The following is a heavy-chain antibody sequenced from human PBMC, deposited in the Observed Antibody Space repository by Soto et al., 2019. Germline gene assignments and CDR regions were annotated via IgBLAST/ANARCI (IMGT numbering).Heavy chain of an antibody. CDR3: ARMKVDSYQFYYAMDV. CDR2: IFSDNER. Sequence: QVTLKESGTALVKPTETLTLTCTVSGFSLTTGKMGVSWIRQPPGKALEWLAHIFSDNERSYSTYLQGRLTISKDTSGSQVVLSMTNVDPVDTATYYCARMKVDSYQFYYAMDVWGQGTTVTVSS. V-gene: IGHV2-26*01. D-gene: IGHD3-9*01. J-gene: IGHJ6*02. CDR1: GFSLTTGKMG.